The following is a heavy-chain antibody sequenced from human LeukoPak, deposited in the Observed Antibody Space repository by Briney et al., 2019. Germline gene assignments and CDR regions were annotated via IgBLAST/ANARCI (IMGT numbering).Heavy chain of an antibody. CDR3: ATVISAVNYHKWFDP. J-gene: IGHJ5*02. V-gene: IGHV1-69*06. D-gene: IGHD4-11*01. CDR2: IIPPFGTP. CDR1: GGTFSTYA. Sequence: ASVKVSCKASGGTFSTYAFNWVRQAPGQGLEWMGGIIPPFGTPTYARKFRDRVTITADKSTTTAYMDLSSLRSEDTAVYYCATVISAVNYHKWFDPWGQGTLVTVSS.